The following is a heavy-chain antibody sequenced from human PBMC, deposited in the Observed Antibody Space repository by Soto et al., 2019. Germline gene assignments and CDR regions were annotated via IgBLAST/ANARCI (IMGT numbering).Heavy chain of an antibody. Sequence: GASVKVSCKASGYTFTSYGISWVRQAPGQGLEWMGWISAYNGNTNYAQKLQGRVTMTTDTSTSTAYMELRSLRSDDTAVYYCARDLMTTVTTNYYYGMDVWGQGTTVTVSS. D-gene: IGHD4-4*01. CDR3: ARDLMTTVTTNYYYGMDV. CDR2: ISAYNGNT. J-gene: IGHJ6*02. CDR1: GYTFTSYG. V-gene: IGHV1-18*04.